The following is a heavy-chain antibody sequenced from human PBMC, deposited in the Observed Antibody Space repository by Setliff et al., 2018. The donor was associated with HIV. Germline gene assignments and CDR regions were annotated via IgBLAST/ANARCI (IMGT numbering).Heavy chain of an antibody. D-gene: IGHD2-8*02. V-gene: IGHV3-23*01. CDR1: GFIFSRYA. J-gene: IGHJ2*01. CDR2: ITGSDGRT. CDR3: ARGQVDYGFSLVRVVNKNWYFDL. Sequence: PGGSLRLSCAASGFIFSRYAMSWVRQAPGKGLEWVSVITGSDGRTYYADSLKGRFTISRDNSKNTLYLQMNSLRAEDTAVYHCARGQVDYGFSLVRVVNKNWYFDLWGRGTLVTVSS.